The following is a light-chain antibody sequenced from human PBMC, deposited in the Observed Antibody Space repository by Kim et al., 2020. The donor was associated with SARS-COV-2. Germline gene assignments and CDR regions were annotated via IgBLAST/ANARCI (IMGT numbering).Light chain of an antibody. CDR1: QGIRND. Sequence: ASVGDRVTITCLASQGIRNDLGWYQQKPGKAPKLLIYAASSLQSGVPSRFSGSGSGTDFTLTISSLQPEDFATYYCLQDYNSPQTFGQGTKVDIK. CDR3: LQDYNSPQT. V-gene: IGKV1-6*01. J-gene: IGKJ1*01. CDR2: AAS.